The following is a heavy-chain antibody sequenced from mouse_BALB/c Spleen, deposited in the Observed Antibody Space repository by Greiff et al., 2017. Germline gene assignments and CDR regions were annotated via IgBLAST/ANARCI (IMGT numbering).Heavy chain of an antibody. J-gene: IGHJ4*01. Sequence: VQLQQSGPELVKPGASVKVSCKASGYAFTSYNMYWVKQSHGKSLEWIGYIDPYNGGTSYNQKFKGKATLTVDKSSSTAYMHLNSLTSEDSAVYYCARARDYYGSSLNYAMDYWGQGTSVTVSS. CDR2: IDPYNGGT. D-gene: IGHD1-1*01. V-gene: IGHV1S135*01. CDR1: GYAFTSYN. CDR3: ARARDYYGSSLNYAMDY.